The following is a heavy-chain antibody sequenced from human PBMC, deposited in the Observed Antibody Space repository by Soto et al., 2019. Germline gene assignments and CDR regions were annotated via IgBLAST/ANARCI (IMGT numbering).Heavy chain of an antibody. CDR3: ARVAV. J-gene: IGHJ4*02. D-gene: IGHD6-19*01. V-gene: IGHV3-7*05. CDR1: GFALSRYW. CDR2: IKEDGSEK. Sequence: EVQVVESGGGLVQPGGSLRLSCAVSGFALSRYWMSWVRQAPGKGLEWVANIKEDGSEKHYVDSVKGRFTISRDNAKNSLFLQINSLRAEDTAVYYCARVAVRGQGTLVTVSS.